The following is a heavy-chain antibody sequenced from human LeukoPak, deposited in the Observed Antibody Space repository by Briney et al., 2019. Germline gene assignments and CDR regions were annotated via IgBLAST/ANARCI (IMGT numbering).Heavy chain of an antibody. V-gene: IGHV3-74*01. CDR2: INSDGSYT. CDR1: GFTFSNYW. D-gene: IGHD2-2*01. J-gene: IGHJ3*02. CDR3: ARDCTSSRCRDAFDI. Sequence: GGSLRLSCAASGFTFSNYWMHWVRQAPGKGLVWVSRINSDGSYTTYADSVKGRFTISRDKAENTLYLQMNSLRAEDMAVYYCARDCTSSRCRDAFDIWGQGTMVTVSS.